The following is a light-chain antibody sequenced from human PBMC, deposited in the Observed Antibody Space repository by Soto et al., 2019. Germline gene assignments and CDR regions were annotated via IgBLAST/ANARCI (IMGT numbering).Light chain of an antibody. CDR2: EVS. J-gene: IGLJ1*01. Sequence: QSALTQPASVSGSPGQSITISCTGTSSDVGGYNYVSWYQQHPGKAPKLRIYEVSNRPSGVSNRFSGSKSGNMASLTISGLQAEDEADYYFSSYTSSSTLVFGTGTKVTVL. CDR3: SSYTSSSTLV. V-gene: IGLV2-14*01. CDR1: SSDVGGYNY.